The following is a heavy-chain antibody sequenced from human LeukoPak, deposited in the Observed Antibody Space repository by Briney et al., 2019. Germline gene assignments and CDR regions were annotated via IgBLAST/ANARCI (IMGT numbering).Heavy chain of an antibody. J-gene: IGHJ3*02. CDR1: GYFISSGYY. CDR2: IYHSGST. CDR3: ARDSSITIFGVVIHDAFDI. V-gene: IGHV4-38-2*02. Sequence: PSETLSLTCTVSGYFISSGYYWGWIRQPPGKGLEWIGSIYHSGSTYYNPSLKSRVTISVDTSKNQFSLKLSSVTAADTAVYYCARDSSITIFGVVIHDAFDIWGQGTMVTVSS. D-gene: IGHD3-3*01.